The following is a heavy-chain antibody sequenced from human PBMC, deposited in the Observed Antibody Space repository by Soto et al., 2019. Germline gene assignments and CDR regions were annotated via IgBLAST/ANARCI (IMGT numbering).Heavy chain of an antibody. V-gene: IGHV4-59*01. CDR3: ASGRFGELNAFDI. D-gene: IGHD3-10*01. Sequence: QVQLQESGPGLVKPSETLSLTCTVSGGSITSYYWTWIRQPPGKGLEWIGYRHYGGNSNYNPSLKSRDTRSVDTSKNQFSLKLNAVTAADTAVYYCASGRFGELNAFDIWGQGTMVTVSS. CDR2: RHYGGNS. J-gene: IGHJ3*02. CDR1: GGSITSYY.